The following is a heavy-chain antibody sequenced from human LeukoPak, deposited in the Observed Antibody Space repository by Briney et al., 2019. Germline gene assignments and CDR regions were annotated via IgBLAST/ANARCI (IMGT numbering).Heavy chain of an antibody. Sequence: PGASLRLSCAASGLTFSNYAMSWVRQAPGKGLEWVSGLSVSGGSTYYPDSVKGRFTISRDNSKNTVYLQMNSLKVDDTALYYCAKRCSGTRCPHYYFDYWGQGTLVTVSS. CDR2: LSVSGGST. J-gene: IGHJ4*02. CDR3: AKRCSGTRCPHYYFDY. V-gene: IGHV3-23*01. D-gene: IGHD2-2*01. CDR1: GLTFSNYA.